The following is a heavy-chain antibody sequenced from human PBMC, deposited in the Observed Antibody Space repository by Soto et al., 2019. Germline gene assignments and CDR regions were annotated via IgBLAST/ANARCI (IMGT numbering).Heavy chain of an antibody. Sequence: ASVKVSCKASGYTFTNYHIHWVRQAPGQGLEWMGIINPGRGSTTYAHKFQGRVTMTRDTSTSTVYMELDSLRSDDMAVYFCARISNSLPDYWGQGTLVTVSS. D-gene: IGHD1-1*01. CDR2: INPGRGST. CDR3: ARISNSLPDY. J-gene: IGHJ4*02. V-gene: IGHV1-46*01. CDR1: GYTFTNYH.